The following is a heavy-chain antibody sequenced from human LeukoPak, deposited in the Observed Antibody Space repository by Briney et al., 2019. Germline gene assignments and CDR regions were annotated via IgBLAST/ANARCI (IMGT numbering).Heavy chain of an antibody. CDR3: ARHDYYGSLNWFDP. CDR1: GGSLNSPNYY. J-gene: IGHJ5*02. Sequence: SETLSLTCIVSGGSLNSPNYYWGWIRQPPGKGLEWVGTIYYSGTTYYNPSLKSRLTISVDTSKNQFSLKLTSVTAADTAVYYCARHDYYGSLNWFDPWGQGTLITVSS. CDR2: IYYSGTT. V-gene: IGHV4-39*01. D-gene: IGHD3-10*01.